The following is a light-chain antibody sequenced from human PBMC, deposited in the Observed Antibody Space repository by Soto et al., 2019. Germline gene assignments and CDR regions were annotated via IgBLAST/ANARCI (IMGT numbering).Light chain of an antibody. CDR3: QSFDSSLSALYV. J-gene: IGLJ1*01. CDR2: GNN. CDR1: GATSD. Sequence: QSVLTQPPSVSGAPGQRVTISCIGATSDVHWYQHLPGTAPKLLIYGNNNRPSGVPDRFSGSKSGTSASRAITGLQAEDEADYYCQSFDSSLSALYVFGTGTKVTVL. V-gene: IGLV1-40*01.